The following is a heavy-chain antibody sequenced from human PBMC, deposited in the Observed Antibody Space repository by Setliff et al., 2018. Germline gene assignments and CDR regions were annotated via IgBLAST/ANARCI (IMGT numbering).Heavy chain of an antibody. D-gene: IGHD3-10*01. Sequence: SETLSLTCSVSSGSIGSHYWNWMRQPPGKGLEWIGHFHTGGATDYNLSLKSRVTISLDSSKNQFSLRLSSVTAADAAVYFCARESATIGEFPLYYFDKWGQGIPVTVSS. CDR1: SGSIGSHY. CDR2: FHTGGAT. J-gene: IGHJ4*02. CDR3: ARESATIGEFPLYYFDK. V-gene: IGHV4-4*08.